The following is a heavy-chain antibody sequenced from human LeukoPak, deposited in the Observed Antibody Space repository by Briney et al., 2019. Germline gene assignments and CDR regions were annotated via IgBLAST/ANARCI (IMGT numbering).Heavy chain of an antibody. CDR1: GFTFDDYA. V-gene: IGHV3-43*02. J-gene: IGHJ4*02. Sequence: GGSLRLSCAASGFTFDDYAMHWVRQAPGKGLEWVSLVSGDGGSTYYAVSVKGRFTISRDNSKNSLYLQMNSLRTEDTALYYCAKDTAGGDGYNYAGYFDYWGQGTLVTVSS. CDR2: VSGDGGST. D-gene: IGHD5-24*01. CDR3: AKDTAGGDGYNYAGYFDY.